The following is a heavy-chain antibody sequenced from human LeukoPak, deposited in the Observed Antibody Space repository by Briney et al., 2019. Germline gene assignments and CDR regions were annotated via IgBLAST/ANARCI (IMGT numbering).Heavy chain of an antibody. CDR2: INPSGGST. J-gene: IGHJ4*02. V-gene: IGHV1-46*01. CDR1: GYTFTSYY. Sequence: ASVKVSRKAFGYTFTSYYMHWVRQAPGQGLEWMGIINPSGGSTSYAEKFQGRLTMTRDTSTSTVYMELSSLRSEDTAVYYCARTNYHDGSGFYDYWGQGSLVTVSS. CDR3: ARTNYHDGSGFYDY. D-gene: IGHD3-22*01.